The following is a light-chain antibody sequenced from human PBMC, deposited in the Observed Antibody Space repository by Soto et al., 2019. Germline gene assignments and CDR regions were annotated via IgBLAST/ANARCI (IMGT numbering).Light chain of an antibody. CDR1: QSIDRY. V-gene: IGKV3-11*01. CDR3: QQYNNWPQT. J-gene: IGKJ1*01. Sequence: EILLTQSPSTLSLSPGERATLSCRASQSIDRYLAWYQQKPGQAPRLLIYEASNRATGIPPRFSGSGSGTEFTLTISSLQSEDFAVYYCQQYNNWPQTFGQGTKVDIK. CDR2: EAS.